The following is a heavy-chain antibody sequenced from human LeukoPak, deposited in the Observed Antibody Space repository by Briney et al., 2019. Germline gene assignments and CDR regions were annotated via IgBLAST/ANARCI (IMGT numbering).Heavy chain of an antibody. CDR3: ARLPLPLRFFTSGMDV. CDR1: GGSIRSYY. CDR2: IYDIENS. D-gene: IGHD3-10*01. V-gene: IGHV4-59*08. J-gene: IGHJ6*02. Sequence: SETLSLTCTVSGGSIRSYYWSWIRQAPGKGLEWIGYIYDIENSDYKPSLNSRVTMSLDTSKNQFFLRLRSVTAADTAMYYCARLPLPLRFFTSGMDVWGQGTTVTVSS.